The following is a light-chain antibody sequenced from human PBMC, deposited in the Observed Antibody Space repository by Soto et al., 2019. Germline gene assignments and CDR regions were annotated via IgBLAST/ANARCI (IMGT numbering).Light chain of an antibody. CDR3: QQSFSAPIFT. V-gene: IGKV1-39*01. CDR2: AAS. CDR1: QSISTF. J-gene: IGKJ3*01. Sequence: DIQMTQSPSSLSASVGDRVTITCRASQSISTFLNWYQHKPGQAPTLLIYAASSLQSGVPSRFSGSGSGTDFTLTISNLQPEDFATYYCQQSFSAPIFTFGPGTKVDIK.